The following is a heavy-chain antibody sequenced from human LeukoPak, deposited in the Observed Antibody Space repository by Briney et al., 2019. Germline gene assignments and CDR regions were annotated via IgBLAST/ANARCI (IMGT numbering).Heavy chain of an antibody. Sequence: SVKVSCKASGGTFSSYAISWVRQAPGQGLEWMGRIIPTFGIANYAQKFQGRVTITADKSTSTAYMELSSLRSEDTAVYYCARDLDSYGYLDYFDYWGQGTLVTVSS. D-gene: IGHD5-18*01. CDR1: GGTFSSYA. CDR2: IIPTFGIA. J-gene: IGHJ4*02. CDR3: ARDLDSYGYLDYFDY. V-gene: IGHV1-69*04.